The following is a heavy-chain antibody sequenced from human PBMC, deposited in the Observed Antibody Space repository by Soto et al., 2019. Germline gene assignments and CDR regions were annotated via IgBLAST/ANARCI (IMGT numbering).Heavy chain of an antibody. V-gene: IGHV3-33*01. CDR2: IWYDGSNK. D-gene: IGHD3-22*01. Sequence: GGSLRLSCAASGFTFSSYGMHWVRQAPGKGLEWVAVIWYDGSNKYYADSVKGRFTISRDNSKNTLYLQMNSLRAEDTAVYYCARVGSHYYDSSGYYPPFFDYWGQGTLVTVSS. CDR1: GFTFSSYG. J-gene: IGHJ4*02. CDR3: ARVGSHYYDSSGYYPPFFDY.